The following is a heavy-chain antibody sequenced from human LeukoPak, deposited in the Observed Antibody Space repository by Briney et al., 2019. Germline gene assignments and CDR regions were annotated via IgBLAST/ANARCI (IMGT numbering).Heavy chain of an antibody. CDR1: GGTFSSYA. J-gene: IGHJ4*02. D-gene: IGHD6-19*01. CDR2: IIPIFGTA. CDR3: ARNVRCYSVICPRDALAVAVPRSDS. Sequence: ASVKVSCKASGGTFSSYAISWVRQAPGQGLEWMGGIIPIFGTANYAQKFQGRVTMTTDTSTSTAYMELRSLTSDDTAIYYCARNVRCYSVICPRDALAVAVPRSDSWGQGTLVTVSS. V-gene: IGHV1-69*05.